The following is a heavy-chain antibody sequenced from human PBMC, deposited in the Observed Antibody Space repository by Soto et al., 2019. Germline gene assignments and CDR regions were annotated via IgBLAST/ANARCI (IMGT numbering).Heavy chain of an antibody. CDR1: GFSLSTSGVG. CDR2: IYWDDSK. Sequence: QITLKESGPPLVRPTQTLTLTCAFSGFSLSTSGVGVGWIRQPPGKALEWLAVIYWDDSKHYSPSLRSRLTITKDTSKNQVVLTVTNMDATDTGTYYCAHQGPEDWPLDYWGQGPRAPFSS. D-gene: IGHD3-9*01. CDR3: AHQGPEDWPLDY. J-gene: IGHJ4*02. V-gene: IGHV2-5*02.